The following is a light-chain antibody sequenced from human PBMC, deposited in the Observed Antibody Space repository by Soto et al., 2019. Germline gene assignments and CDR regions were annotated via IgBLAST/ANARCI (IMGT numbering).Light chain of an antibody. CDR3: QQYGSSSWT. CDR2: GSS. J-gene: IGKJ1*01. V-gene: IGKV3-20*01. CDR1: QSVSSTY. Sequence: EFLLTQSPSSLSLFPGEIATLSCRASQSVSSTYLAWYQQQPGQAPRLLIYGSSNRATGIPDRFSGSGSGTDFTLTISRLEPEDFAVYYCQQYGSSSWTFGQGTKVDIK.